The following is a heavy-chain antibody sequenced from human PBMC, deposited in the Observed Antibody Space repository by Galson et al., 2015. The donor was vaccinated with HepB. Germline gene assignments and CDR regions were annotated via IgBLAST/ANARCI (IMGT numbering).Heavy chain of an antibody. J-gene: IGHJ4*02. CDR1: GYTFTSYD. CDR2: MNPNSGNT. CDR3: ARVGDYYDSSGYYR. V-gene: IGHV1-8*01. Sequence: SVKVSCKASGYTFTSYDINWVRQATGQGLEWMGWMNPNSGNTGYAQKFQGRVTMTRNTSMSTAYMEPSSLRSEDTAVYYCARVGDYYDSSGYYRWGQGTLVTVSS. D-gene: IGHD3-22*01.